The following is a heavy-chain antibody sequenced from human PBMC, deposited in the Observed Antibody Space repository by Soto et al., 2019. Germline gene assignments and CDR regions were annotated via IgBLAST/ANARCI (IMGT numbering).Heavy chain of an antibody. CDR1: GGSISSSSYY. Sequence: QLQLQESGPGLVKPSETLSLTCTVSGGSISSSSYYWGWIRQPPGKGLEWIGSIYYSGSTYYNPSLKSRVTISVDTPKNQFSLKLSSVTAADTAVYYCARRVRSGSVDAFDIWGQGTMVTVSS. CDR3: ARRVRSGSVDAFDI. CDR2: IYYSGST. D-gene: IGHD3-22*01. J-gene: IGHJ3*02. V-gene: IGHV4-39*01.